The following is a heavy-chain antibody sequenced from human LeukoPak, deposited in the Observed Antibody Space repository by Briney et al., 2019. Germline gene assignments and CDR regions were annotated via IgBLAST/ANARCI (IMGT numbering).Heavy chain of an antibody. V-gene: IGHV3-9*01. CDR2: ISWNSGSI. CDR3: ARDKTYSYGPSALGY. D-gene: IGHD5-18*01. Sequence: QPGGSLRLSCAASGFTFDDYAMHWVRQAPGKGLEWVSGISWNSGSIGYADSVKGRFTISRDNAKNSLYLQMNSLRAEDTALYYCARDKTYSYGPSALGYWGQGTLVTVSS. J-gene: IGHJ4*02. CDR1: GFTFDDYA.